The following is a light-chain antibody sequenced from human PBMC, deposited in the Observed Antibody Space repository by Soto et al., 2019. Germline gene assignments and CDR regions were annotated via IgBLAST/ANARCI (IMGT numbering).Light chain of an antibody. CDR3: MQGTHWPFT. Sequence: DVVMTQSPLSLPVTLGQPASISCRSSQGLVYSDGKIYLNWFQQRPGQSPRRLIFKVSDRDSGVPDRFSGSGSGTDFTLIISRVEAEDIGVYYCMQGTHWPFTFGPGTKVEIK. V-gene: IGKV2-30*01. CDR2: KVS. CDR1: QGLVYSDGKIY. J-gene: IGKJ3*01.